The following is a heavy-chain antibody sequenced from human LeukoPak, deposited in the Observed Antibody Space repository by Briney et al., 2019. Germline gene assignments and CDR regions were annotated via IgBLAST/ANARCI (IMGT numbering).Heavy chain of an antibody. Sequence: SETLSLTCAVSGASFNGHYWTWIRQPPGKGLEWIGEINHGGRTTYYPSLKSRVTISVDTSKNQFSLNLTSVTAADTAVYYCARGQVNIVVAATLLDSWGQGTPVIVSS. J-gene: IGHJ4*02. CDR1: GASFNGHY. CDR2: INHGGRT. CDR3: ARGQVNIVVAATLLDS. D-gene: IGHD2-15*01. V-gene: IGHV4-34*01.